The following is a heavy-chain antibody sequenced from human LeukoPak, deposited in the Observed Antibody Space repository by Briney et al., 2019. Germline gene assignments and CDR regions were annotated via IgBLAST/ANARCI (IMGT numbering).Heavy chain of an antibody. J-gene: IGHJ4*02. D-gene: IGHD6-6*01. Sequence: GGSLRLSCAASGFTFSGYPMSWVRQAPGKGLEWVSAISGSGGSTYYADSVKGRFTISRDNSKNTLYLQMNSLRAEDTAVYYCAKNLYSSSSRTDYWGQGTLVTVSS. CDR3: AKNLYSSSSRTDY. CDR1: GFTFSGYP. CDR2: ISGSGGST. V-gene: IGHV3-23*01.